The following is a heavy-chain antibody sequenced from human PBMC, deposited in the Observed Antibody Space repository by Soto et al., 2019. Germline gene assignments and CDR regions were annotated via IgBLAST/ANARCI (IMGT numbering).Heavy chain of an antibody. V-gene: IGHV3-48*01. D-gene: IGHD7-27*01. CDR1: GFILSDCA. J-gene: IGHJ6*03. CDR2: ISSSSSVI. CDR3: ARDLSWGSNWYYYMDV. Sequence: EVQLVESGGGLVQPGGSLRLSCATSGFILSDCAMNWVRQAPGTGLEWVSYISSSSSVIDYADSVNGRFTVSRDNARNSVYLPMNSLRAEGTAVYYCARDLSWGSNWYYYMDVWGKGTTVTVAS.